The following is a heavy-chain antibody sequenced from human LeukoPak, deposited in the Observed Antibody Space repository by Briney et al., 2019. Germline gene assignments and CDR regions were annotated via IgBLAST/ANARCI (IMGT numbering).Heavy chain of an antibody. J-gene: IGHJ4*02. Sequence: QPGGSLRLSCAASGFTFSSNWMHWVRQDPEKGRGWVSYINPDGTSTKYADSVQGRFTISRDNAKNTLYLQMNSLRVDDTAVYYCAKDLHFGSADYWGQGTLVTVSS. V-gene: IGHV3-74*03. CDR2: INPDGTST. CDR3: AKDLHFGSADY. D-gene: IGHD3-10*01. CDR1: GFTFSSNW.